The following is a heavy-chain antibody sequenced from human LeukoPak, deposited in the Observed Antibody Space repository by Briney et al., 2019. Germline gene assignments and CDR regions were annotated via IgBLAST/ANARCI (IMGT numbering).Heavy chain of an antibody. CDR3: ARETGTAVGDY. V-gene: IGHV3-66*01. CDR2: ISGGGAT. D-gene: IGHD6-19*01. Sequence: GGSLRLSCAASGFTVSDNYMSWVRQAPGKGLEWVSLISGGGATYHTDSVKDRFTISRDNSKNTLYLQMNSLSAEDTAVYYCARETGTAVGDYWGQGTLVTVSS. J-gene: IGHJ4*02. CDR1: GFTVSDNY.